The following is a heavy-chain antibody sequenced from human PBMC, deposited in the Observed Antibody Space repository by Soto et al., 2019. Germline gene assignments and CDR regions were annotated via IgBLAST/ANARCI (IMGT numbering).Heavy chain of an antibody. J-gene: IGHJ5*02. CDR1: GGSISSGGYY. D-gene: IGHD2-15*01. Sequence: SETLSLTCTVSGGSISSGGYYWSWIRQHPGKGLEWIGYIYYSGSTYYNPSLKSRVTISVDTSKNQFSLKLSSVTAADTAVYYCARDNKWRSGYCSGGSCYSGDFDWFDPWRQGTLVTVSS. V-gene: IGHV4-31*03. CDR2: IYYSGST. CDR3: ARDNKWRSGYCSGGSCYSGDFDWFDP.